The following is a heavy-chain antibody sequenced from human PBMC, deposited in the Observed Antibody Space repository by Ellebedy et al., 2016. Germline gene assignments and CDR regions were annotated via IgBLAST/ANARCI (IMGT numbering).Heavy chain of an antibody. D-gene: IGHD4-17*01. Sequence: SETLSLXCTVSGGSISSSSYYWGWIRQPPGKGLEWIGSIYYSGSTYYNPSLKSRVTISVDTSKNQFSLNLNSVTAADTAVYYCARGPTVKYFDYWGQGTLVTVSS. V-gene: IGHV4-39*07. J-gene: IGHJ4*02. CDR1: GGSISSSSYY. CDR3: ARGPTVKYFDY. CDR2: IYYSGST.